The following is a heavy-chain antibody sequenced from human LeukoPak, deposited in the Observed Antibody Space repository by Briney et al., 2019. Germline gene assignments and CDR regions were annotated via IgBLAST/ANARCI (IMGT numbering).Heavy chain of an antibody. CDR2: ISSSGSTI. CDR1: GFTFRSYS. D-gene: IGHD5-18*01. V-gene: IGHV3-48*02. J-gene: IGHJ2*01. Sequence: QPGGSLRLSCVASGFTFRSYSMNWVRQAPGKGLEWVSYISSSGSTIYYADAVKGRFTISRDNAKNSLYLQMSSLGDEDTAVYYCATVAMEDWYFDLWGRGTLVTVSS. CDR3: ATVAMEDWYFDL.